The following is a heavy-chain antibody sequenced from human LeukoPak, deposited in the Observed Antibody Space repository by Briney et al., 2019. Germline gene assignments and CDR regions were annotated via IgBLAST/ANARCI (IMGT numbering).Heavy chain of an antibody. D-gene: IGHD3-22*01. CDR3: AKGATYYDSSGYLSY. CDR2: ISGSGGST. V-gene: IGHV3-23*01. CDR1: GFTFSSYA. Sequence: GGSLRLSCAASGFTFSSYAMSWVRQAPGKGLEWVSAISGSGGSTYYADSVKGRFTISRDNSKNTLYLQMNSLGAEDTAVYYCAKGATYYDSSGYLSYWGQGTLVTVSS. J-gene: IGHJ4*02.